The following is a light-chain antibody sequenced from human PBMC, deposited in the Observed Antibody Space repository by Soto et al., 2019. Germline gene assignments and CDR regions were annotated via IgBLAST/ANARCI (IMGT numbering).Light chain of an antibody. CDR2: DVT. Sequence: QSALSQPASVSGSPGQSITISCTGASSDVGGFHYVSWYQQHPGKAPKLIIYDVTNRPSGVSYRFSGSKSGNAASLTISGLQAEDEADYYCCSFTTTNTRVFGGGTSSPS. CDR3: CSFTTTNTRV. V-gene: IGLV2-14*03. J-gene: IGLJ2*01. CDR1: SSDVGGFHY.